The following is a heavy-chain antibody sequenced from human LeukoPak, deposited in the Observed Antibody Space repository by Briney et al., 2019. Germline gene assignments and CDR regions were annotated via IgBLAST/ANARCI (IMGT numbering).Heavy chain of an antibody. Sequence: GGSLRLSCAASGFSFSSYYMSWVRQAPGKGLEWVALINPDGSERYYVDSVKGRFTISRDNARNSLYLQMDSLRDDDTAMYFCTRDLAAVPGPRMDVWGQGTTVTVSS. D-gene: IGHD6-19*01. CDR1: GFSFSSYY. CDR2: INPDGSER. CDR3: TRDLAAVPGPRMDV. J-gene: IGHJ6*02. V-gene: IGHV3-7*03.